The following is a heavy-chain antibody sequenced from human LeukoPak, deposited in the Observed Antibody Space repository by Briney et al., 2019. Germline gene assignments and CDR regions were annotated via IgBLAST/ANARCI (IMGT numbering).Heavy chain of an antibody. CDR1: GFTFSSYE. Sequence: GGSLRLSCAASGFTFSSYEMNWVRQAPGKGLEWVSYISSSGSTINYADSVKGRFTISRDNAKNSLYLQMNSLRAEDTAVYYCARDREYYDSSFKGPDSFDYWGQGTLVTVSS. CDR2: ISSSGSTI. V-gene: IGHV3-48*03. D-gene: IGHD3-22*01. J-gene: IGHJ4*02. CDR3: ARDREYYDSSFKGPDSFDY.